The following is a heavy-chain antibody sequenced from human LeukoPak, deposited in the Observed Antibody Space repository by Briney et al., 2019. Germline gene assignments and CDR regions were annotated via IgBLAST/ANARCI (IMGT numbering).Heavy chain of an antibody. J-gene: IGHJ2*01. CDR2: IYHSGST. CDR1: GGSISSYH. Sequence: PSETLSLTCTVSGGSISSYHWTWMRQAPGKGLEWIGEIYHSGSTNYNPSLKGRVTISVDKSKNQFSLKLSSVTAADTAVYYCARVVTVTTHFDLWGRGTLVTVSS. V-gene: IGHV4-59*12. CDR3: ARVVTVTTHFDL. D-gene: IGHD4-17*01.